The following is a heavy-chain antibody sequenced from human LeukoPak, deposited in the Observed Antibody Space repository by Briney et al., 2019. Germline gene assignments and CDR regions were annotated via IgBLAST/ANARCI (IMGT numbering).Heavy chain of an antibody. Sequence: ASVRVSCKPSGSTFTGYYIHRVRLAHGPRLEWLGWINPNTGATKFSHKVQGRVSMTRDTSIDTAYLELTSLTADDTALYYCARGRVGSGWPQPFYFEFWGQGTLVTVSS. CDR1: GSTFTGYY. J-gene: IGHJ4*02. CDR3: ARGRVGSGWPQPFYFEF. D-gene: IGHD6-19*01. CDR2: INPNTGAT. V-gene: IGHV1-2*02.